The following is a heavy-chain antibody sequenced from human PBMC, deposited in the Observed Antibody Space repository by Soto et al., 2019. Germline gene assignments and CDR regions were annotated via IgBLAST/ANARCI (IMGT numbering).Heavy chain of an antibody. CDR2: INPSGGST. Sequence: VASVKVSCKASGYTFTSYYMHWVRQAPGQGLEWMGIINPSGGSTSYAQKFQGRVTMTRDTSTSTVYMELSSLRSEDTAVYYCARDRGGIFGVVASLYYYGMDVWGQGTTVTVSS. CDR1: GYTFTSYY. V-gene: IGHV1-46*01. J-gene: IGHJ6*02. CDR3: ARDRGGIFGVVASLYYYGMDV. D-gene: IGHD3-3*01.